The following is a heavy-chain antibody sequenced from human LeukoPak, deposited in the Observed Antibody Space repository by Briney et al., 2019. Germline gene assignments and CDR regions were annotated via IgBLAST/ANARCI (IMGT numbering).Heavy chain of an antibody. CDR3: ARGWSVATITWAFDI. CDR1: GFTFSSYS. D-gene: IGHD5-12*01. Sequence: KPGGSLRLSCAASGFTFSSYSMNWVRQAPGKGLEWVSSISSSSSYIYYADSVKGRFTISRDNAKNSLYLQMNSLRAEDTAVYYCARGWSVATITWAFDIWGQGTMVTVSS. CDR2: ISSSSSYI. V-gene: IGHV3-21*01. J-gene: IGHJ3*02.